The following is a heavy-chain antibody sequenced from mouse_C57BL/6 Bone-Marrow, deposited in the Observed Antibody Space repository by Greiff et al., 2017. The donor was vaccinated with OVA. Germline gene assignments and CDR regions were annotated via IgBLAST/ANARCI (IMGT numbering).Heavy chain of an antibody. CDR1: GYTFTNYW. V-gene: IGHV1-63*01. J-gene: IGHJ2*01. CDR3: ARGGYYGSSFFDY. CDR2: IYPGGGYT. Sequence: VQLKESGAELVRPGTSVKMSCKASGYTFTNYWIGWAKQRPGHGLEWIGDIYPGGGYTNYNEKFKGKATLTADKSSSTAYMQFSSLTSEDSAIYYCARGGYYGSSFFDYWGQGTTLTVSS. D-gene: IGHD1-1*01.